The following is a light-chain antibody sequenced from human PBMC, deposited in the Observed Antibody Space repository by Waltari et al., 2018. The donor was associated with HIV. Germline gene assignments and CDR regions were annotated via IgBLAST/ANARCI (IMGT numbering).Light chain of an antibody. V-gene: IGLV2-23*02. CDR2: EVT. Sequence: QSALTQPASVSGSPGQSITISCTGTSSAVGRYNLFSWYQQHPGKAPKLMIYEVTKRPSGVSNRFSGSKSGNTASLTISGLQAEDEADYYCNSYATGSALVFGGGTKLTVL. CDR3: NSYATGSALV. CDR1: SSAVGRYNL. J-gene: IGLJ3*02.